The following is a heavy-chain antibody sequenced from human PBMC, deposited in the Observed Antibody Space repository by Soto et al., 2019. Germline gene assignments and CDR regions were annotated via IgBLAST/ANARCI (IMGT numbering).Heavy chain of an antibody. CDR3: VKDALTTVAYYFDY. V-gene: IGHV3-9*01. J-gene: IGHJ4*02. Sequence: QPGGSLRLSCEVSGFRFDDYGMHWARQAPGKGLEWIAGISRDSRSISYGASMKGRFTISRDNAKNSLYLQLNSLRADDTAFYYCVKDALTTVAYYFDYWGQGALVTVSS. CDR1: GFRFDDYG. D-gene: IGHD4-17*01. CDR2: ISRDSRSI.